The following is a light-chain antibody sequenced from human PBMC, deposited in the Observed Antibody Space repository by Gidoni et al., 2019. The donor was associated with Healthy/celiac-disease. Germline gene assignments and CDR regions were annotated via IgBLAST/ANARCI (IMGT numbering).Light chain of an antibody. CDR1: QSISSW. Sequence: DIHMPQSPSTLSASVGDRVTITCRASQSISSWLAWYQQKPGKAPKLLIYDASSLESGVPSRFSGSGSGTEFTLTISSLQPDDFATYYCQQYNSYQWTFGQGTKVEIK. CDR2: DAS. V-gene: IGKV1-5*01. CDR3: QQYNSYQWT. J-gene: IGKJ1*01.